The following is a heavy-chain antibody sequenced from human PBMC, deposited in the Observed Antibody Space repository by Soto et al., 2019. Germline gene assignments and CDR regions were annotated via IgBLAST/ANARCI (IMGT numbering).Heavy chain of an antibody. J-gene: IGHJ6*02. CDR1: GGSISSGDYY. V-gene: IGHV4-30-4*01. CDR3: ARVTKDIVLVPAGMDV. Sequence: QVQLQESGPGLVKPSQTLSLTCTVSGGSISSGDYYWSWIRQPPGKGLEWIGYIYYSGSTYYNPSLRSRVTISVDTSKNQFSLKLSSVTAADTAVYYCARVTKDIVLVPAGMDVWGQGTTVTVSS. CDR2: IYYSGST. D-gene: IGHD2-2*01.